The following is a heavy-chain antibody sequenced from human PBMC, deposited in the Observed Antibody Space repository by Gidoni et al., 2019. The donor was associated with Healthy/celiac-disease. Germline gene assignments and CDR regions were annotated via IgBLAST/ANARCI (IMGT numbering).Heavy chain of an antibody. CDR3: ARDGYYYDSSGYPHAFDI. Sequence: QVQLQQWGAGLLKPSATLSLTCAVYGGSFRCYYWSCIRQPPGKGLEWIGEINQCGSTTYNPSIKSRVTISVDTSKNQFSLKLSSVTAADTAVYYCARDGYYYDSSGYPHAFDIWGQGTMVTVSS. CDR1: GGSFRCYY. V-gene: IGHV4-34*01. J-gene: IGHJ3*02. D-gene: IGHD3-22*01. CDR2: INQCGST.